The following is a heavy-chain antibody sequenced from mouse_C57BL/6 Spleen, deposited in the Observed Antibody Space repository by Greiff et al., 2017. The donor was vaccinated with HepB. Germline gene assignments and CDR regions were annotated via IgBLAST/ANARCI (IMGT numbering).Heavy chain of an antibody. CDR1: GYAFSSSW. CDR2: IYPGDGDT. CDR3: AREDYSNPYAMDY. Sequence: VQLQQSGPELVKPGASVKISCKASGYAFSSSWMNWVKQRPGKGLEWIGRIYPGDGDTNYNGKFKGKATLTADKSSSTAYMQLSSLTSEDSAVYFCAREDYSNPYAMDYWGQGTSVTVSS. V-gene: IGHV1-82*01. J-gene: IGHJ4*01. D-gene: IGHD2-5*01.